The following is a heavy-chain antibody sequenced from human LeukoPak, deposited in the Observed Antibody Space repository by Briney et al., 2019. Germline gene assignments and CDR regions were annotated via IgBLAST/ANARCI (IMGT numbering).Heavy chain of an antibody. CDR2: IYYSGSS. J-gene: IGHJ4*02. CDR3: ARGESSNWSFDY. CDR1: GVSVSSGIYS. D-gene: IGHD6-13*01. Sequence: SETLSLTCTVSGVSVSSGIYSWSWIRQPPGKGLEWIGYIYYSGSSNYNPSLMSRVAISVDTSKNQFSLKLGSVTAADAAVYYCARGESSNWSFDYWGQGAPVTVSS. V-gene: IGHV4-61*01.